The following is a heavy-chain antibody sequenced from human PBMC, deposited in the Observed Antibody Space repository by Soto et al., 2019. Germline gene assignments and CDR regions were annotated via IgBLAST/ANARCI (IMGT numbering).Heavy chain of an antibody. J-gene: IGHJ4*02. Sequence: EVQLVESGGGLVQPGGSLRLSCAASGFTFSSYWMHWVRQAPGKGLVWVSRINPDGSTTNYADSVKGRFTISRDNAKNTLYRQMNSLRAEDTAVYYCARVAVAAYHFDYWGQGTLVTVSS. CDR3: ARVAVAAYHFDY. D-gene: IGHD6-19*01. V-gene: IGHV3-74*01. CDR2: INPDGSTT. CDR1: GFTFSSYW.